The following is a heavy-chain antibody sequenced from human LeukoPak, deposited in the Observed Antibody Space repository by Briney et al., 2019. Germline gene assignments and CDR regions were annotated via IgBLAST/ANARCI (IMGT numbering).Heavy chain of an antibody. CDR3: ARDGSSSWYGYYYYYMDV. V-gene: IGHV4-4*07. CDR2: IYTSGST. J-gene: IGHJ6*03. D-gene: IGHD6-13*01. Sequence: SETLSLTCTVSGGSISSYYWSWIRQPAGKGLEWIGRIYTSGSTNYNPSLKSRVTMSVDTSKNQFSLKLSPVTAADTAVYYCARDGSSSWYGYYYYYMDVWGKGTTVTISS. CDR1: GGSISSYY.